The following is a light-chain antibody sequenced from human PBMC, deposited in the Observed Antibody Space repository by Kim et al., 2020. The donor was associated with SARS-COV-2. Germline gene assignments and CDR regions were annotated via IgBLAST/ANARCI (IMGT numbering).Light chain of an antibody. Sequence: SALTQPRSVSGSPGQSVTISCTGTITDVGAYNYVSWYQHRPGKVPKLIIYDVTRWPSGVPDRFSGSKSGNTASLTISGLQAEDEADYYCFSYAGNYPFGVFGTGTKVTVL. CDR1: ITDVGAYNY. J-gene: IGLJ1*01. CDR3: FSYAGNYPFGV. V-gene: IGLV2-11*01. CDR2: DVT.